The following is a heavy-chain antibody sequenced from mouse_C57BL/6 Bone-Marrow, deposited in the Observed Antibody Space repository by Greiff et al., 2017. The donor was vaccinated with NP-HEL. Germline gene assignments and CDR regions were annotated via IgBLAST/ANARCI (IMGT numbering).Heavy chain of an antibody. CDR1: GFTFSDYG. V-gene: IGHV5-17*01. Sequence: EVKLVESGGGLVKPGGSLKPSCAASGFTFSDYGMHWVRQAPEKGLEWVAYISSGSSTIYYADTVKGRFTISRDNAKNTLFLQMTSLRSEDTAMYYCARTLFTTVVDWYFDVWGTGTTVTVSS. CDR2: ISSGSSTI. J-gene: IGHJ1*03. CDR3: ARTLFTTVVDWYFDV. D-gene: IGHD1-1*01.